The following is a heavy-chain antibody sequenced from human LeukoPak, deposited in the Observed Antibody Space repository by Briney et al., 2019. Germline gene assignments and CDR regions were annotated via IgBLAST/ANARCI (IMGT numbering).Heavy chain of an antibody. J-gene: IGHJ4*02. CDR2: ISGSGVGT. CDR3: AKVLHYYDDNTSPGY. V-gene: IGHV3-23*01. D-gene: IGHD3-22*01. Sequence: GGSLRLSCVPSGFSFSNYAMSWVRQAPGKGLEWVSAISGSGVGTYYADSVKGRFTISRDNSKNTLYLQMTGLRAEDTAVYYCAKVLHYYDDNTSPGYWGRGTLVTVSS. CDR1: GFSFSNYA.